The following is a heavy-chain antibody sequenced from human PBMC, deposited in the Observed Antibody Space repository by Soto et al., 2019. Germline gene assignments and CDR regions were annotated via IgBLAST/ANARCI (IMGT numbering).Heavy chain of an antibody. CDR2: ISSSSSYI. V-gene: IGHV3-21*01. CDR3: ARDAPFGGD. CDR1: GFTFSRDS. Sequence: GGSLGLSCAASGFTFSRDSMNWVRQAPGKGLEWVSSISSSSSYIYDAASVKGRFTISRDNAKTALYLQMNILRAEDTSVYYCARDAPFGGDWGQGTLITVSS. J-gene: IGHJ4*02. D-gene: IGHD3-16*01.